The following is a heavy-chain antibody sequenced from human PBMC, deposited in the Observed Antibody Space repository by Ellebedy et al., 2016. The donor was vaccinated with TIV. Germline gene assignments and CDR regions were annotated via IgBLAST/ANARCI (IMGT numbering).Heavy chain of an antibody. CDR1: GDTFSNYA. V-gene: IGHV3-30*04. Sequence: GESLKISCAASGDTFSNYAMNWVRQTPGKGLEWVAFILYDGNNKYYADSMKGRFTLSRDNSKNTLFLEMSSPRPEDTAVYYCARDRSYSPTYWGQGTLVTVSS. CDR3: ARDRSYSPTY. D-gene: IGHD1-26*01. J-gene: IGHJ4*02. CDR2: ILYDGNNK.